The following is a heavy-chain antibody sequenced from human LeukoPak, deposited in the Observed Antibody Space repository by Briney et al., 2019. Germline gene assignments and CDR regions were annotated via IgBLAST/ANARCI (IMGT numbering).Heavy chain of an antibody. Sequence: GESLKISCKGSGYTFNTNWIAWVHQKPGKGLEWMGVIYPDDSDVRYNPSFEGLVTISADKSSSAVSLHWSSLRASDSAMYYCARRRGSLYSFDYWGQGTLVTVSS. J-gene: IGHJ4*02. D-gene: IGHD3-10*02. V-gene: IGHV5-51*07. CDR1: GYTFNTNW. CDR2: IYPDDSDV. CDR3: ARRRGSLYSFDY.